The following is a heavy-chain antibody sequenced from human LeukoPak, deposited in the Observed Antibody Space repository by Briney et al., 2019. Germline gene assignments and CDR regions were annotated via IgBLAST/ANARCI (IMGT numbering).Heavy chain of an antibody. V-gene: IGHV4-59*01. CDR2: IYYSGST. J-gene: IGHJ3*02. CDR3: ARGPYSYDSSGAFDI. Sequence: SETLSLTCTVSGGSISSYYWSWIRQPPGKGLEWIGYIYYSGSTNYNPSLKSRVTISVDTSKNQFSLKLNSVTAADTAVYYCARGPYSYDSSGAFDIWGQGTMVTVSS. CDR1: GGSISSYY. D-gene: IGHD3-22*01.